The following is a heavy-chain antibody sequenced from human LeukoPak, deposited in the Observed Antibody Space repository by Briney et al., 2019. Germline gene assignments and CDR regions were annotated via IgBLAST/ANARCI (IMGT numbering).Heavy chain of an antibody. D-gene: IGHD1-26*01. Sequence: GSSVKVSCKASGGTFSSYAISWVRQAPGQGLEWMGGIIPIFGTANYAQKFQGRVTITADESTSTAYMELSSLRSEDTAVYYCARGPDGVGATDAYAYWGQGTLVTVSS. CDR1: GGTFSSYA. V-gene: IGHV1-69*01. CDR3: ARGPDGVGATDAYAY. J-gene: IGHJ4*02. CDR2: IIPIFGTA.